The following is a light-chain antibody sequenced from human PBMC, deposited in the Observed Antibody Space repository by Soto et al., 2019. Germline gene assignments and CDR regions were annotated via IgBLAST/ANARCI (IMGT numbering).Light chain of an antibody. CDR3: QQYGGSSQT. V-gene: IGKV3-20*01. Sequence: EIVLTQSPGTLSLSPGERATLSCRARQSVSNYLAWYQQKPGQAPRLLIYGASSRATGIPDRSSGSGSGTDFTLTISRLEPEDFAVYYCQQYGGSSQTFGQGTKV. CDR2: GAS. J-gene: IGKJ1*01. CDR1: QSVSNY.